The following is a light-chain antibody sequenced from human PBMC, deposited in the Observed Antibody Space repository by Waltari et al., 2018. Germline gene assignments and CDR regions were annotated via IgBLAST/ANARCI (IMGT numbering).Light chain of an antibody. V-gene: IGLV3-19*01. CDR3: SSRDSSGNHPVV. J-gene: IGLJ2*01. CDR2: GKN. CDR1: SLRSSY. Sequence: SYELTHDPAVSVALGQTVRITCQGDSLRSSYASWYQQKPGQAPVLVIYGKNNQPSGIPERLSCASSGNTASLTTTGAQAEDEADYYCSSRDSSGNHPVVFGGGTKLTVL.